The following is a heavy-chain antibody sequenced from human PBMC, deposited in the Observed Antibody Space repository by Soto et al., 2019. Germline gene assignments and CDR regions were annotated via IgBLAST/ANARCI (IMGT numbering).Heavy chain of an antibody. D-gene: IGHD1-1*01. V-gene: IGHV1-18*01. CDR1: GYTFTSYG. CDR3: ARDLSEGSPLESHWYFDL. CDR2: ISAYNGNT. Sequence: QVQLVQSGAEVKKPGASVKVSCKASGYTFTSYGISWVRQAPGQGLEWMGWISAYNGNTNYAQKLQGRVTMTTDTATSTAYMGLRSLRSDDTAVYYCARDLSEGSPLESHWYFDLWGRGTLVTVSS. J-gene: IGHJ2*01.